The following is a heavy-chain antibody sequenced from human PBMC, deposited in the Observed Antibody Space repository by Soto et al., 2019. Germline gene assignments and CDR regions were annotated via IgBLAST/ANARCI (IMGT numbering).Heavy chain of an antibody. J-gene: IGHJ4*02. CDR1: GFTFSSYG. V-gene: IGHV3-33*01. D-gene: IGHD4-17*01. Sequence: GGSLRPSCAASGFTFSSYGMHWVRQAPGKGLEWVAVIWYDGSNKYYADSVKGRFTISRDNSKNTLYLQMNSLRAEDTAVYYCATALNDYGDDAVDHWGQGTLVTVSS. CDR3: ATALNDYGDDAVDH. CDR2: IWYDGSNK.